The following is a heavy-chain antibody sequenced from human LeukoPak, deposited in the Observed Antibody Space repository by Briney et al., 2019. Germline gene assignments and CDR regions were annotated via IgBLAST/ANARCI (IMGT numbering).Heavy chain of an antibody. J-gene: IGHJ4*02. CDR2: IYYTGST. CDR1: GGSISSYF. D-gene: IGHD1-26*01. Sequence: SETLSLTCAISGGSISSYFWSWIRQPPGKGLEWIGYIYYTGSTNYNPSLKSRVIISLDTSKNQFSLKLSSVTAADTAVYYCARTLSRWDPFDYWGQGTLVTVSS. V-gene: IGHV4-59*01. CDR3: ARTLSRWDPFDY.